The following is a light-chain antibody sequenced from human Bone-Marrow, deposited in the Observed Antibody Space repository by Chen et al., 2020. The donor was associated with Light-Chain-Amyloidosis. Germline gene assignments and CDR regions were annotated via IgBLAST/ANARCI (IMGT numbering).Light chain of an antibody. CDR2: EDY. V-gene: IGLV6-57*01. J-gene: IGLJ3*02. CDR1: SGSIATNY. Sequence: NFMLTQPHSVSESPGKTVFISCTRSSGSIATNYVQWDQQRPGSSPTTVIFEDYQRPSGVRDRFSGSIDRSSNTASLTISGLKTEDEADYYCQSYQGSSQGVFGGGTKLTVL. CDR3: QSYQGSSQGV.